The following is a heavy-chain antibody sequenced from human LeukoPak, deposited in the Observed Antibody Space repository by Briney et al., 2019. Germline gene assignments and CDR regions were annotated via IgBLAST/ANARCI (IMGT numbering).Heavy chain of an antibody. CDR2: TSGSGGST. J-gene: IGHJ4*02. Sequence: PGGSLRLSCAASGFSFTSYAMSWVRQAPGKGLEWVSATSGSGGSTYYADAVKGRFTISRDNSKNTLYLQMNSLRAEDTAVYYCANTYYYDSSGYQEGFDYWGQGTLVTVSS. CDR1: GFSFTSYA. V-gene: IGHV3-23*01. CDR3: ANTYYYDSSGYQEGFDY. D-gene: IGHD3-22*01.